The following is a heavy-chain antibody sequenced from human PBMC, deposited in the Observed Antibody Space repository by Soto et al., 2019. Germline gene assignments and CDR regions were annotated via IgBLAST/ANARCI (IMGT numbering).Heavy chain of an antibody. D-gene: IGHD3-3*01. CDR3: AKGPRVTISGAVVIGAYFAS. CDR1: GFSFNYYA. Sequence: QVHLVESGGGVVQPGRSLRLTCAASGFSFNYYAMHWVRQAPGKGLEWVAVISDDGSEKYYADSVKGRFTISRDNYKNTLSLQVNSLRPEDTAVYFCAKGPRVTISGAVVIGAYFASWGQGTLVTVSS. J-gene: IGHJ4*02. V-gene: IGHV3-30*18. CDR2: ISDDGSEK.